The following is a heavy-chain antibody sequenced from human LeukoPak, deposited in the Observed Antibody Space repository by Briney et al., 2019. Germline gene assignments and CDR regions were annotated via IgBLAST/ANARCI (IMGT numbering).Heavy chain of an antibody. D-gene: IGHD2-15*01. CDR3: AREVGQVVVAATGAWFDP. Sequence: PSETLSLTCTVSGSSISSYYWSWIRQPPRKGLEWIGYIYYSGSTNYNPSLKSRVTISVDTSKNQFSLKLSSVTAADTAVYYCAREVGQVVVAATGAWFDPWGQGTLVTVSS. V-gene: IGHV4-59*01. CDR2: IYYSGST. J-gene: IGHJ5*02. CDR1: GSSISSYY.